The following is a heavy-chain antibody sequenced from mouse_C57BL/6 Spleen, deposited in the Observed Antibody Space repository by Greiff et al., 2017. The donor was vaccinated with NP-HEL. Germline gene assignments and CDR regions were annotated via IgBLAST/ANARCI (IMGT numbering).Heavy chain of an antibody. V-gene: IGHV1-64*01. CDR2: IHPNSGST. J-gene: IGHJ1*03. CDR1: GYTFTSYW. Sequence: QVQLQQPGAELVKPGASVKLSCKASGYTFTSYWMHWVKQRPGQGLEWIGMIHPNSGSTNYNEKFKSKATLTVDKSSSTAYMQLSSLTSEDSAVYYCARLGGYYERWYFDVWGTGTTVTVSS. CDR3: ARLGGYYERWYFDV. D-gene: IGHD2-3*01.